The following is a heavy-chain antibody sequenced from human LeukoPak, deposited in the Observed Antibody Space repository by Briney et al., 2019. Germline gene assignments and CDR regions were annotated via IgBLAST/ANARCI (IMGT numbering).Heavy chain of an antibody. D-gene: IGHD3-22*01. V-gene: IGHV4-59*01. CDR3: ARVTGYMIEDYFDY. J-gene: IGHJ4*02. CDR2: IYYSGGT. CDR1: GGSISSYY. Sequence: SETLSLTCTVSGGSISSYYWSWIRQPPGKGLEWIGYIYYSGGTNYNPSLKSRVTISVDTSKNQFSLKLSSVTAADTAVYYCARVTGYMIEDYFDYWGQGTLVTVSS.